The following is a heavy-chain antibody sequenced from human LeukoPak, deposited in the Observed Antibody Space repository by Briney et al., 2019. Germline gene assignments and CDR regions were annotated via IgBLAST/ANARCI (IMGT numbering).Heavy chain of an antibody. CDR2: IYYSGST. D-gene: IGHD3-3*01. CDR3: ARGGYYDFWSGSFGWFDP. Sequence: SETLSLTCTVSGGSISSYYWSWIRQPSGKGLEWIGYIYYSGSTNYNPSLKSRVTISVDTSKNQFSLKLSSVTAADTAVYYCARGGYYDFWSGSFGWFDPWGQGTLVTVSS. V-gene: IGHV4-59*01. CDR1: GGSISSYY. J-gene: IGHJ5*02.